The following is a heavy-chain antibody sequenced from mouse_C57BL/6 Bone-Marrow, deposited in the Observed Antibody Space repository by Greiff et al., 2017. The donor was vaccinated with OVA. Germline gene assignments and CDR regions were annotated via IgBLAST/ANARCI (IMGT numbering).Heavy chain of an antibody. V-gene: IGHV3-6*01. CDR3: ARWLPWFAY. D-gene: IGHD2-2*01. J-gene: IGHJ3*01. CDR2: ISYDGSN. Sequence: EVKLMESGPGLVKPSQSLSLTCSVTGYSITSGYYWNWIRQFPGNKLEWMGYISYDGSNNYNPSLKNRISITRDTSKNQFFLKLNSVTTEDTATYYCARWLPWFAYWGQGTLVTVSA. CDR1: GYSITSGYY.